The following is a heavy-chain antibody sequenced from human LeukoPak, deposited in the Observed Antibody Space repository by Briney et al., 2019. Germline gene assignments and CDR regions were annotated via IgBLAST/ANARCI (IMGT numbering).Heavy chain of an antibody. V-gene: IGHV3-7*03. J-gene: IGHJ6*02. CDR2: INHNGNVN. Sequence: GESLRLSCAASGFTFSSYWMNWARQAPGKGLEWVASINHNGNVNYYVDSVKGRFTISRDNAKNSLYLQMSNLRAEDTAVYFCARGGGLDVWAKGPRSPSP. CDR3: ARGGGLDV. D-gene: IGHD3-16*01. CDR1: GFTFSSYW.